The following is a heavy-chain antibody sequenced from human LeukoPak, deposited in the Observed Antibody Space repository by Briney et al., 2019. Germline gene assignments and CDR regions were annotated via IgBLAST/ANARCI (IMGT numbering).Heavy chain of an antibody. CDR3: ARVMGSSGWYFFDP. D-gene: IGHD6-19*01. CDR2: IYYSGST. Sequence: NPSETLSLTCTVSGGSISSGDYYWSWIRQPPGKGLEWIGYIYYSGSTNYNPSLKRRVTISVDTSKNQFSLKLSSVTAADTAVYYCARVMGSSGWYFFDPWGQGTLVTVSS. V-gene: IGHV4-61*08. CDR1: GGSISSGDYY. J-gene: IGHJ5*02.